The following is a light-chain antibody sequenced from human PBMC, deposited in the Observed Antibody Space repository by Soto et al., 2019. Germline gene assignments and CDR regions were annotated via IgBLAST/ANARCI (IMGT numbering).Light chain of an antibody. CDR1: QSVNSSY. Sequence: EIVLTQSPGRLSLSPGERATHSYKPSQSVNSSYLAWYQQKPGQAPRLLIYGAPNRATGIPDSFSGSGSGTDFTLTISRLEPEDFAAYYCQEYGSSVSITFGQGTRLEIK. V-gene: IGKV3-20*01. CDR3: QEYGSSVSIT. CDR2: GAP. J-gene: IGKJ5*01.